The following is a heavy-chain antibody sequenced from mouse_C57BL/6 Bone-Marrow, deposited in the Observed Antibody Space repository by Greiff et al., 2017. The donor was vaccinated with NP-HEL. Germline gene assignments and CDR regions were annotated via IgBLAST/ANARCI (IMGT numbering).Heavy chain of an antibody. CDR3: ARRTAQARDY. D-gene: IGHD3-2*02. V-gene: IGHV1-26*01. Sequence: VQLQQSGPELVKPGASVKISCKASGYKFTDYYMNWVKQSHGKSLEWIGDINPNNGGTSYNQKFKGKATLTVDKSSSTAYMELRSLTSEDSAVYYCARRTAQARDYWGQGTTLTVSS. CDR2: INPNNGGT. J-gene: IGHJ2*01. CDR1: GYKFTDYY.